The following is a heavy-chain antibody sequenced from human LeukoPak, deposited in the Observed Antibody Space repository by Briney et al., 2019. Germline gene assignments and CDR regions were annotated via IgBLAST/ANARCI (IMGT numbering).Heavy chain of an antibody. CDR2: ISSSGSST. J-gene: IGHJ4*02. CDR1: GFTFSSDA. CDR3: AKENRVVAALFDY. D-gene: IGHD2-15*01. V-gene: IGHV3-23*01. Sequence: PGGSLRLSCAACGFTFSSDAMSWVHQAQGKGLVCVSGISSSGSSTYYASSVKGRFTISRDNSKNTLYLQMNSLRAEDTAVYYCAKENRVVAALFDYWGQGTLVTVSS.